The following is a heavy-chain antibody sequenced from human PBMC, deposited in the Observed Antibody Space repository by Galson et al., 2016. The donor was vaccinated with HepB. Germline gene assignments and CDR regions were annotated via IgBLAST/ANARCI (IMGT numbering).Heavy chain of an antibody. CDR1: GFIFGDYA. J-gene: IGHJ4*02. CDR2: IRSKTYGGTT. V-gene: IGHV3-49*03. D-gene: IGHD2-2*01. Sequence: SLRLSCAASGFIFGDYAMNWFRQAPGKGLEWIGFIRSKTYGGTTEYAASVKGRFTISRDDSKNIAYVQMNSLKTEETAVYYCSRGGGFRCSSSRCDLVHHSYCDYWGQGTLVSVSS. CDR3: SRGGGFRCSSSRCDLVHHSYCDY.